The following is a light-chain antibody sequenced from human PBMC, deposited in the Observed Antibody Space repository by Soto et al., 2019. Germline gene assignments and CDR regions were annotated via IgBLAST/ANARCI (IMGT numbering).Light chain of an antibody. J-gene: IGKJ4*01. CDR3: QQYDDWPVT. Sequence: EILMTQSPATLSMSPGERVTLSCRASQSVNSNLGWYQQKPGQAPRLLIYSASIRATGIPVRFGGSGSGTEFTLTIGSLQSEDFAIYYCQQYDDWPVTFGGGTKVEIK. V-gene: IGKV3-15*01. CDR2: SAS. CDR1: QSVNSN.